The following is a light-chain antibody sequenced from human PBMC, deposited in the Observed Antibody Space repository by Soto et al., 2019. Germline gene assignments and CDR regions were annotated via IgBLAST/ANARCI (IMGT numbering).Light chain of an antibody. CDR3: AAWDDSLNGYV. CDR1: SSNIGRNT. CDR2: TNN. V-gene: IGLV1-44*01. J-gene: IGLJ1*01. Sequence: QSVLTQPPSASGTPGQKVTISCSGNSSNIGRNTVNWYQQLPGTAPKLLISTNNRRPSGVPARFSGSKSGTSAPLAISGLQSDDEADYYCAAWDDSLNGYVFGTGTKVTVL.